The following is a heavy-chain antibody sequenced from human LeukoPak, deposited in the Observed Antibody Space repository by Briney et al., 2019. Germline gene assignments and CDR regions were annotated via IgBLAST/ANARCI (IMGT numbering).Heavy chain of an antibody. CDR1: GGSISSYY. CDR2: IHASGRI. J-gene: IGHJ4*02. Sequence: SETLSLTCTVSGGSISSYYWSWIRQAAGKGLEWIGRIHASGRIDYNPSLRSRVTMSVDTSKNQFSLELSSVTAADTAVYCCARDGYVWGSYRYKPHRFDYWGQGTLVTVSS. D-gene: IGHD3-16*02. V-gene: IGHV4-4*07. CDR3: ARDGYVWGSYRYKPHRFDY.